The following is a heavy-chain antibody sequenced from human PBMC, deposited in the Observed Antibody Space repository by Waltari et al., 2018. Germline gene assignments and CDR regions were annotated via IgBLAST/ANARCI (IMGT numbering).Heavy chain of an antibody. CDR2: ISSSGRTI. Sequence: EVQLVESGGGLVQPGGSLRLSCAASGFTFSTYEMNWVRQAPGKGLEWASYISSSGRTIYYADSVKGRFTISRDNAKNSLYLQMNSLRAEDTAVYYCARESSSSWYYYYGMDVWGQGTTVTVSS. J-gene: IGHJ6*02. V-gene: IGHV3-48*03. D-gene: IGHD2-2*01. CDR1: GFTFSTYE. CDR3: ARESSSSWYYYYGMDV.